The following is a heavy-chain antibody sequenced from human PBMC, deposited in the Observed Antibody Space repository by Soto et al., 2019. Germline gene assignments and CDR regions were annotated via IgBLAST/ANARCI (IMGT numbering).Heavy chain of an antibody. Sequence: ASVKVSCKASGYTFTGDYMHGVRQAPGQGLEWMGWINPNSGGTNYAQKFQGWVTMTRDTSISTAYMELSRLRSDDTAVYYCARGYNWNFGNYYYGMGVWGQGTTVTVSS. V-gene: IGHV1-2*04. D-gene: IGHD1-7*01. J-gene: IGHJ6*02. CDR2: INPNSGGT. CDR1: GYTFTGDY. CDR3: ARGYNWNFGNYYYGMGV.